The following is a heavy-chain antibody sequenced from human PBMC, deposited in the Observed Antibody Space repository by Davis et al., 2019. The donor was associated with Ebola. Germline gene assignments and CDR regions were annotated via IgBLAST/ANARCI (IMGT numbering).Heavy chain of an antibody. CDR2: ISSGSNTI. V-gene: IGHV3-48*01. D-gene: IGHD2-15*01. CDR1: RFSRHPFSSST. J-gene: IGHJ4*02. CDR3: AKEGGYCISDSCPRRVDS. Sequence: GESLKISCAASRFSRHPFSSSTMNWVRQAPGKGLEWVSYISSGSNTIYYADSVKGRFTISRDNAKNTLYLQMNSLRAEDTATYYCAKEGGYCISDSCPRRVDSWGQGTLVTVSS.